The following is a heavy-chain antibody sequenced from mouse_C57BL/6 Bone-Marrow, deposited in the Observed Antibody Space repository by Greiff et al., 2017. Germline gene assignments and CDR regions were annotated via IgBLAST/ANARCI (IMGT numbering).Heavy chain of an antibody. J-gene: IGHJ2*01. CDR3: ARPYMTTVPYYFDY. CDR1: GYTFTSYW. Sequence: QVQLQQPGAELVKPGAFVKLSCKASGYTFTSYWMHWVKQRPGQGLEWIGMIHPNSGSTNYNEKFKSKATLTVDKFASTAYMQRSSLTSEVSAVYDCARPYMTTVPYYFDYWGQGTTLTVSS. D-gene: IGHD1-1*01. CDR2: IHPNSGST. V-gene: IGHV1-64*01.